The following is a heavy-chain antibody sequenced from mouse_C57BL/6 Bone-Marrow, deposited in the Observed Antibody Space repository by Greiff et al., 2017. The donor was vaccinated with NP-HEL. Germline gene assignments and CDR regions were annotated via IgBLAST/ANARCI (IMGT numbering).Heavy chain of an antibody. CDR2: INPYNGDT. J-gene: IGHJ3*01. CDR1: GYSFTGYF. D-gene: IGHD2-3*01. Sequence: VQLQQSGPELVKPGDSVKISCKASGYSFTGYFMNWVMQSHGKSLEWIGRINPYNGDTFYNQKFKGKATLTVDKSSSTAHMELRSLTSEDSAVYYCARYDGYYEFAYWGQGTLVTVSA. V-gene: IGHV1-20*01. CDR3: ARYDGYYEFAY.